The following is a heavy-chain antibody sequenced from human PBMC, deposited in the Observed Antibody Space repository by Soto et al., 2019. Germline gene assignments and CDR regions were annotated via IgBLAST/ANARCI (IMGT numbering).Heavy chain of an antibody. V-gene: IGHV6-1*01. J-gene: IGHJ5*02. CDR3: ARVWGGSSWYDWFDP. Sequence: SRTRSITCAISGDSVASNSAAWNWIRQSPSRGLEWLGRTYYRSKWYNDYAVSVKSRITINPDTSKNQFSLQLNSVTPEDTAVYYCARVWGGSSWYDWFDPWGQGTLVTAPQ. D-gene: IGHD6-13*01. CDR2: TYYRSKWYN. CDR1: GDSVASNSAA.